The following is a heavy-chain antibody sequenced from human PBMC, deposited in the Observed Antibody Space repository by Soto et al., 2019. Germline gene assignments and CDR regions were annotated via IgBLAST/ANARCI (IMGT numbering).Heavy chain of an antibody. D-gene: IGHD5-18*01. CDR2: LYSDWSGT. V-gene: IGHV3-74*03. CDR1: GFNFSSYW. J-gene: IGHJ4*02. CDR3: ATHNSFGSAY. Sequence: GVSLRLPCAAYGFNFSSYWMHWVRQAPGKGLVWVSRLYSDWSGTMYADSVKGRSTISKDSAKSTLYLQMNSLRAEDTAAYYGATHNSFGSAYLGRGTLVTVSS.